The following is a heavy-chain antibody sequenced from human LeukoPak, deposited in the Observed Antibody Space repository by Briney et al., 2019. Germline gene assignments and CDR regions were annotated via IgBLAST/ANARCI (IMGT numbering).Heavy chain of an antibody. V-gene: IGHV3-23*01. D-gene: IGHD1-26*01. CDR2: ISPGGGPT. CDR3: ARAQSGSYLGNWFDP. CDR1: GFPFSSHG. Sequence: PGGSLRLSCAGSGFPFSSHGMNWVRQAPGKGLEWVSGISPGGGPTYYADSVKGRFTISRDDLKSTLYLQMKTLRSEDTAVYYCARAQSGSYLGNWFDPWGQGTLVTVSS. J-gene: IGHJ5*02.